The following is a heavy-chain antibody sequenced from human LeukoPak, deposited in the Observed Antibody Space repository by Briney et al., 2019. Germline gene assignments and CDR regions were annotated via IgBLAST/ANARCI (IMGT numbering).Heavy chain of an antibody. CDR3: AKTPRPRPTQPPDY. V-gene: IGHV3-30*04. CDR1: GFTFNSYT. CDR2: ISYDGGSK. Sequence: PGRSLRLSCAASGFTFNSYTMHWVGQAPGKGLEWVAVISYDGGSKYYADSVKGRFIISRDNSKNTLYLQMNSLRVEDTAVYYCAKTPRPRPTQPPDYWGQGTLVTVSS. J-gene: IGHJ4*02.